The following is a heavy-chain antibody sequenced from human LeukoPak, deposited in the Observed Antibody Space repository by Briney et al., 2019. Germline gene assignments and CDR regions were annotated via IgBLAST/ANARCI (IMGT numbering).Heavy chain of an antibody. CDR2: IYYSGST. J-gene: IGHJ3*02. D-gene: IGHD2-2*02. CDR1: GGSISSSSYY. Sequence: SETLSLTCTVSGGSISSSSYYWGWIRQPPGKGLEWIGSIYYSGSTYYNPSLKSRVTISVDTSKNQFSLKLSSVTAADTAVYYCARPHCSSTSCYTSAFDIWGQGTMVTVSS. V-gene: IGHV4-39*01. CDR3: ARPHCSSTSCYTSAFDI.